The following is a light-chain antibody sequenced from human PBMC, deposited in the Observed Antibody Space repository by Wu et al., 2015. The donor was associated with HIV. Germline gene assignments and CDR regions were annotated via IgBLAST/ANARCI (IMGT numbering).Light chain of an antibody. V-gene: IGKV3-20*01. J-gene: IGKJ2*03. CDR3: QQGYS. CDR1: QTVNSNF. Sequence: ELVLTQSPGTLSLSPGGRATLSCRASQTVNSNFLSWYQHKPGQAPRLLIFDASSRATGIPDRFSGSGSGTEFSLTISRLEPEDFAVYYCQQGYSFGQGTKLEI. CDR2: DAS.